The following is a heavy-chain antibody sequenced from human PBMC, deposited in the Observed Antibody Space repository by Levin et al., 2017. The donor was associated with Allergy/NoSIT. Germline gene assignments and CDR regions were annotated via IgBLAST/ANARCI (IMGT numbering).Heavy chain of an antibody. Sequence: PGGSLRLSCAASGITFSNAWMSWARQAPGKGLEWVGRIKSKADGGTTEYAAPVKGRFTISRDDAKNTLYLQMNSLKTEDTAVYFCTTYSSSWYYFDYWGQGTLVTVSS. CDR1: GITFSNAW. CDR3: TTYSSSWYYFDY. D-gene: IGHD6-13*01. J-gene: IGHJ4*02. V-gene: IGHV3-15*01. CDR2: IKSKADGGTT.